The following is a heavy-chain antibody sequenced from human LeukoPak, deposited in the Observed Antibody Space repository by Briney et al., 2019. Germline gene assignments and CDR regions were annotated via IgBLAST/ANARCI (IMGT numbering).Heavy chain of an antibody. D-gene: IGHD6-13*01. V-gene: IGHV4-4*07. CDR1: GGSISSYY. CDR2: IYTSGSI. J-gene: IGHJ2*01. CDR3: ARVTGSSWSYWYFDL. Sequence: PSETLSLTCTVSGGSISSYYWSWIRQPAGKGLEWIGRIYTSGSINYNPSLKSRVTMSVDTSKNQFSLKSNSVTAADTAVYFCARVTGSSWSYWYFDLWGRGTLVTVSS.